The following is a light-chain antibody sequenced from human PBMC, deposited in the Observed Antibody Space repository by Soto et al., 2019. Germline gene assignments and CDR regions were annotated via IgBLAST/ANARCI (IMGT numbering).Light chain of an antibody. CDR3: QQYGTSPPIT. CDR1: QSVSSNY. CDR2: GAS. V-gene: IGKV3-20*01. J-gene: IGKJ5*01. Sequence: DIVLTQSPGTLSLSPGERATLSCRASQSVSSNYLAWYQQKPGQTPKVLIYGASSRATGIPDRFSGSGSGRDFSLTINRLEPEDSAVYYCQQYGTSPPITFGQGTRLEIK.